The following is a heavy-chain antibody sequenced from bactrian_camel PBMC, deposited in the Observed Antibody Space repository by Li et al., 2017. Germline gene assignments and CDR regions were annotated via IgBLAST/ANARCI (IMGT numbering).Heavy chain of an antibody. Sequence: VQLVESGGGLVQPGGSLTLSCAASGFTFSSYAMSWVRQAPGKGLEWVSVVNSGGHSTYYADSVKGRFTISRVNAKNTLYLQMNSLKPEDTAMYYCTKDRSMGLGIGSRALGARGPRSPSP. V-gene: IGHV3S31*01. CDR1: GFTFSSYA. D-gene: IGHD3*01. CDR3: TKDRSMGLGIGSRAL. J-gene: IGHJ4*01. CDR2: VNSGGHST.